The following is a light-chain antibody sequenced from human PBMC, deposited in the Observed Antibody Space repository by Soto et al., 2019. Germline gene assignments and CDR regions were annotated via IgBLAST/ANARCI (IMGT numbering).Light chain of an antibody. CDR1: QSISSY. CDR3: QQSYSTPNT. V-gene: IGKV1-39*01. Sequence: DIQMTQSPSSLSTSVGDRVTITCRASQSISSYLNWYQQKPGTAPKLLIYAASSLQSGVPSRFSGSGSGTDFTLTISSLQPEDCATYYCQQSYSTPNTFGQGTKLEIK. J-gene: IGKJ2*01. CDR2: AAS.